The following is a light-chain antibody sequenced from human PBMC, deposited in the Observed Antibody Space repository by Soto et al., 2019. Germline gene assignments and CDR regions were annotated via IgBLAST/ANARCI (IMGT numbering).Light chain of an antibody. J-gene: IGLJ1*01. V-gene: IGLV1-44*01. CDR2: TNN. CDR1: GSNIGSNT. CDR3: ATWDDSLNGYV. Sequence: VLTQPPSASGTPGQRITISCSGSGSNIGSNTVTWYQRLPRTAPKLLIYTNNQRPSGVPDRFSGPRSGTSASLAISGLQSGDEADYYCATWDDSLNGYVFGTGTKVTVL.